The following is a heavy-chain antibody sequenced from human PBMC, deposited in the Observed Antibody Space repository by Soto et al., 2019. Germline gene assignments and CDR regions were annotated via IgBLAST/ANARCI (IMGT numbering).Heavy chain of an antibody. Sequence: QVQLVESRGGLVKPGGSLRLSCAASGFTFSDYYMSWIRQAPGKGLEWVSYISSSGSTIYYADSVKGRFTISRDNAKNSLYLQMNSLRAEDTAVYYCARDPRPTVTTNHYFDYWGQGTLVTVSS. CDR3: ARDPRPTVTTNHYFDY. V-gene: IGHV3-11*01. D-gene: IGHD4-17*01. J-gene: IGHJ4*02. CDR1: GFTFSDYY. CDR2: ISSSGSTI.